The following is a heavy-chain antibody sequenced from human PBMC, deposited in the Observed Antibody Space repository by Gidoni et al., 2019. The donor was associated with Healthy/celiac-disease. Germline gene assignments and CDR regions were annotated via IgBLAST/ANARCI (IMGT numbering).Heavy chain of an antibody. CDR3: ARDGYGDYAPFDY. CDR1: GGSISSGSYY. Sequence: QVQLQESGPGLVKPSQTLSLTCTVSGGSISSGSYYWSWIRQPAGKGLGWIGRIYTSGSTNYNPSLKSRVTISVDTSKNQFSLKLSSVTAADTAVYYCARDGYGDYAPFDYWGQGTLVTVSS. V-gene: IGHV4-61*02. J-gene: IGHJ4*02. CDR2: IYTSGST. D-gene: IGHD4-17*01.